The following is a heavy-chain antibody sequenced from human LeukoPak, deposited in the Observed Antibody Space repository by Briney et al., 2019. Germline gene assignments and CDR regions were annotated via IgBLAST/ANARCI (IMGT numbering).Heavy chain of an antibody. Sequence: GRSLRLSCAASGFTFSSYGMHWVRQAPGTGLEWVAVISYDGSNKYYADSVKGRFTISRDNSKNTLYLQMNSLRAEDTAVYYCATAQPEWLLVFHARPYYFDYWGQGILVTVSS. J-gene: IGHJ4*02. CDR2: ISYDGSNK. D-gene: IGHD3-3*01. V-gene: IGHV3-30*03. CDR3: ATAQPEWLLVFHARPYYFDY. CDR1: GFTFSSYG.